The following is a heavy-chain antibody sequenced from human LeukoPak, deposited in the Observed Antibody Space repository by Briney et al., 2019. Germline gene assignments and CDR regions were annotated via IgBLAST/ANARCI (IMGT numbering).Heavy chain of an antibody. J-gene: IGHJ6*03. CDR1: GYSISSGHY. Sequence: SETLSLTCAVSGYSISSGHYWVWIRQPPGKGLEYIGNIYRSGSSHYNPSLKSRVTISVDTSNNQFSLKLSSVTAADTAVYYCARAKNPYYYYYYMDFWGRGTTVTVSS. CDR2: IYRSGSS. V-gene: IGHV4-38-2*01. CDR3: ARAKNPYYYYYYMDF.